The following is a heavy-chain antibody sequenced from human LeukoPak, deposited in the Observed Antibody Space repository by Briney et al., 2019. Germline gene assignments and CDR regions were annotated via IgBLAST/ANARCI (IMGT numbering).Heavy chain of an antibody. Sequence: SVKVSCKASGGTFSSYAISWVRQAPGQGLEWMGRIIPILGIANYAQKFQGRVTITADKSTSTAYMELSSLRSEDTAVYYCASRAGIAVAGGYYFDYWGQGTLVTVSS. CDR3: ASRAGIAVAGGYYFDY. CDR2: IIPILGIA. CDR1: GGTFSSYA. J-gene: IGHJ4*02. V-gene: IGHV1-69*04. D-gene: IGHD6-19*01.